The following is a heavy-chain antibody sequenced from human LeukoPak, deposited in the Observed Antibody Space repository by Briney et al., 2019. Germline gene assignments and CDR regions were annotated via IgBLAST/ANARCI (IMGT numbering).Heavy chain of an antibody. CDR1: GSTFSSYW. D-gene: IGHD6-19*01. J-gene: IGHJ4*02. V-gene: IGHV3-7*03. Sequence: GGSLRLSCAASGSTFSSYWMSWVRQAPGKGLEWVARIKQDGSEKYYVDSVKGRFTISRDNARNSLYLQMNSLRAEDTAIYYCARGGRSRFDYWGQGTLVTVSS. CDR3: ARGGRSRFDY. CDR2: IKQDGSEK.